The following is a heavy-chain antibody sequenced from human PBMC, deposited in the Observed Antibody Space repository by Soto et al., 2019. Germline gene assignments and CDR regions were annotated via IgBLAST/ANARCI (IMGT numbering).Heavy chain of an antibody. Sequence: SVKVSCKASGGTFSSYAISWVRQAPGQGLEWMGVIITIFGTANYAQKFQGRVTITADKYTSTAYMELSSLRSEDTAVYYCARGALRSVVVAGTGWFDXWGQVTMVTVSX. CDR3: ARGALRSVVVAGTGWFDX. J-gene: IGHJ5*02. CDR2: IITIFGTA. D-gene: IGHD2-15*01. CDR1: GGTFSSYA. V-gene: IGHV1-69*06.